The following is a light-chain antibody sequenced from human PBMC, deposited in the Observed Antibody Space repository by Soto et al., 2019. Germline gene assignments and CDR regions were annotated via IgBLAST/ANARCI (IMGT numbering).Light chain of an antibody. CDR1: LNVNSY. V-gene: IGKV3-15*01. CDR2: DAS. Sequence: EIVMTQSPATLSVSPGERATLSCRASLNVNSYLAWYQQKPGQAPRLLIYDASTRATGIPARFSGSGSGTEFTLTISSLQSEDFAVYYCQQYNNWWTFGQGTKVDIK. J-gene: IGKJ1*01. CDR3: QQYNNWWT.